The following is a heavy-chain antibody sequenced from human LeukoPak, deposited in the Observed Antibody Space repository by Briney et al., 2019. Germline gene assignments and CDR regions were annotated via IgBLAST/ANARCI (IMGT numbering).Heavy chain of an antibody. CDR2: FDPEDGET. CDR3: ATDHWGYSYGYYGY. D-gene: IGHD5-18*01. J-gene: IGHJ4*02. V-gene: IGHV1-24*01. Sequence: GFDPEDGETIYAQKFQGRVTMTEDTSTDTAYMELISLRSEDTAVYYCATDHWGYSYGYYGYWGQGTLVTVSS.